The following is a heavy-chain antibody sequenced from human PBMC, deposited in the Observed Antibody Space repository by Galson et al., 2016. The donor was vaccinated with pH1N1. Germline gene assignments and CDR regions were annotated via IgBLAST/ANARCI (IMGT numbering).Heavy chain of an antibody. J-gene: IGHJ4*02. Sequence: SVKVSCKASGYSVTRYYMHWVRQAPGQGLEWMGIIDPSDGTTTYSQKFQGRITMTRDTPTNSVYMELSSLTSDDTAVYYCARPYYFDYWGQGTLVTVSS. V-gene: IGHV1-46*01. CDR2: IDPSDGTT. CDR3: ARPYYFDY. CDR1: GYSVTRYY.